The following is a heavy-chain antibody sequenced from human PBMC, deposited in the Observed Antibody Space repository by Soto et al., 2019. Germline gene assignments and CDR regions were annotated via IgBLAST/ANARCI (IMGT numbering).Heavy chain of an antibody. CDR2: ISSSGSTI. CDR1: GFTFSSYE. D-gene: IGHD6-25*01. J-gene: IGHJ3*02. CDR3: VRAESGVLDAFDI. V-gene: IGHV3-48*03. Sequence: HPGGSLRLSCAASGFTFSSYEMNWVRQAPGKGLEWVSYISSSGSTIYYADSVKGRFTISRDNAKNSLYLQMNSLRAEDTAVYYCVRAESGVLDAFDIWGQGTMVTVSS.